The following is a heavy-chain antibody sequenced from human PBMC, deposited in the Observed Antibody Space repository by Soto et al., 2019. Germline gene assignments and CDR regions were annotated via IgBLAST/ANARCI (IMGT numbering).Heavy chain of an antibody. V-gene: IGHV1-69*08. Sequence: QVQLVQSGPEVKKSGSSVKVSCNVSGGTLSSETISWLRQAPGQGLEWMGRIIPLLGIGNYAQKFQGRVTITEDISTNTGYMELSSLTSQDTAIYYCAREEGYYNMGTFPGYYMDVWGNGTTVTVSS. J-gene: IGHJ6*03. D-gene: IGHD3-9*01. CDR3: AREEGYYNMGTFPGYYMDV. CDR1: GGTLSSET. CDR2: IIPLLGIG.